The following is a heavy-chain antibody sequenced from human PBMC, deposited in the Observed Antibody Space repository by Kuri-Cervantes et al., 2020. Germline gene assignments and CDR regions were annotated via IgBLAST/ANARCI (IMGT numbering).Heavy chain of an antibody. J-gene: IGHJ4*02. V-gene: IGHV3-33*01. Sequence: GGSLRLSCAVSGFTFSSYGMHWVRQAPGKGLEWVAVIWYDGSNKYYADSVKGRFTISRDNSKNTLYLQMDSLRAEDTAVYYCARDWRYCSSTSCYAVRPGSFDYWGQGTLVTVSS. CDR2: IWYDGSNK. CDR1: GFTFSSYG. CDR3: ARDWRYCSSTSCYAVRPGSFDY. D-gene: IGHD2-2*01.